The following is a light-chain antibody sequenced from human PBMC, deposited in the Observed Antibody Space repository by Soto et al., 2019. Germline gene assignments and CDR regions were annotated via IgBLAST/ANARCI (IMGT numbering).Light chain of an antibody. J-gene: IGLJ7*01. CDR1: SSDVGGYNY. V-gene: IGLV2-14*01. Sequence: QSALTQPASVSGSPGQSITISCTGTSSDVGGYNYVSWYQQHPGTAPKLMIYEVSNRPSGVSNRFSGSKSGNTASLTISGLQAEDEADYYCSSYTSSSTLVVFGTGTQLTVL. CDR2: EVS. CDR3: SSYTSSSTLVV.